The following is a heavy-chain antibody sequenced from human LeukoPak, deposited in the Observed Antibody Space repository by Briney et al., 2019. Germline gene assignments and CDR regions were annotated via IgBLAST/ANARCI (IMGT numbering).Heavy chain of an antibody. CDR2: ISSSSNYI. J-gene: IGHJ4*02. CDR1: GFTFDDYG. V-gene: IGHV3-21*01. CDR3: ARDYYDSSGSFDH. D-gene: IGHD3-22*01. Sequence: PGGSLRLSCAASGFTFDDYGMSWVRQAPGKGLEWVSSISSSSNYIYYADSVKGRFTISRDNAKNSLYLQMNSLRAEDTALYYCARDYYDSSGSFDHWGQGTLITVSS.